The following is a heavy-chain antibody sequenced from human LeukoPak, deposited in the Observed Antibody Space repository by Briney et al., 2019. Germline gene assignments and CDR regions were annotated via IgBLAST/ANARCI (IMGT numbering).Heavy chain of an antibody. D-gene: IGHD2-2*01. CDR1: GGSISSYY. J-gene: IGHJ5*02. Sequence: SETLSLTCTASGGSISSYYWSWIRQPPGKGLEWIGYIYYSGSTNYNPSLKSRVTISVDTSKNQFSLKLSSVTAADTAVYYCASSLGYCSSTSCHSDWFDPWGQGTLVTVSS. CDR2: IYYSGST. CDR3: ASSLGYCSSTSCHSDWFDP. V-gene: IGHV4-59*08.